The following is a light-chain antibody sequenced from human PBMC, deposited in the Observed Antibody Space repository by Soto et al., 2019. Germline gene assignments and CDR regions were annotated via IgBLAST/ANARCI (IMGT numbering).Light chain of an antibody. CDR3: HHYGVWPLNS. CDR2: DAS. CDR1: QSVKSK. V-gene: IGKV3-15*01. J-gene: IGKJ2*01. Sequence: EIVMTQSPATLSVSPGDGATLSCRAGQSVKSKFAWYQQKPGQAPKLLIYDASTRATGIPARFSGSGSGTDFTLTLSSLQSEDLAVYYCHHYGVWPLNSFGQSTQLEI.